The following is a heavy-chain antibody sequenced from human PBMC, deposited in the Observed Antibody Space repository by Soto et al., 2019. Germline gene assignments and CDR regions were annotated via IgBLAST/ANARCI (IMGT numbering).Heavy chain of an antibody. D-gene: IGHD6-19*01. Sequence: QVQLVQSGAEVKKPGSSVKVSCKASGGTFSSYTISWVRQAPGQGLEWMGRIIPILGIANYAQKFQGRVTMTADKSTISTYMKMSSLRSEDTAVYYCARGSIAVAGSDYWGQGTLVTVSS. CDR3: ARGSIAVAGSDY. CDR1: GGTFSSYT. V-gene: IGHV1-69*02. CDR2: IIPILGIA. J-gene: IGHJ4*02.